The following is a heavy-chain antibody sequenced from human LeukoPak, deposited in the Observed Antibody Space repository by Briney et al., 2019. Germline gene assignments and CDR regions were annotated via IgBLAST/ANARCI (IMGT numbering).Heavy chain of an antibody. CDR2: ISAYNGNT. Sequence: ASVKVSCKASGGTFNNYAINWVRQAPGQGLEWMGWISAYNGNTNYAQKLQGRVTMTTDTSTSTAYMELRSLRSDDTAVYYCARVLRELHYFDYWGQGTLVTVSS. J-gene: IGHJ4*02. D-gene: IGHD3-16*01. V-gene: IGHV1-18*01. CDR3: ARVLRELHYFDY. CDR1: GGTFNNYA.